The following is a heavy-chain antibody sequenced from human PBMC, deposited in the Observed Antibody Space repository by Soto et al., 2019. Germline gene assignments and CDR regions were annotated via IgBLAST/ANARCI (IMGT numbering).Heavy chain of an antibody. CDR3: ARERVTMVRGVRGDYYYGMDV. V-gene: IGHV3-30-3*01. Sequence: QVQLVESGGGVVQPGRSLRLSCAASGFTFSSYAMHWVRQAPGKGLEWVAVISYDGSNKYYADSVKGRFTISRDNSKNTLYLQMNSLRAEDTAVYYCARERVTMVRGVRGDYYYGMDVWGQGTTVTVSS. CDR1: GFTFSSYA. CDR2: ISYDGSNK. D-gene: IGHD3-10*01. J-gene: IGHJ6*02.